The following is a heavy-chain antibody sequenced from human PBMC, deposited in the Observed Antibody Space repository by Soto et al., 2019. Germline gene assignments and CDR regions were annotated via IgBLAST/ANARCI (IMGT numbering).Heavy chain of an antibody. CDR3: AANWNFGLNF. J-gene: IGHJ4*02. CDR2: ISSSLGHT. V-gene: IGHV3-11*03. D-gene: IGHD1-1*01. Sequence: GGSLRLSCVASGFDFSDFHISWVRQAPGKGLEWISYISSSLGHTDYAESVKGRFTISRDNAKSSVFLEMSDLRSDDTAVYYCAANWNFGLNFWGQGTLVTVSS. CDR1: GFDFSDFH.